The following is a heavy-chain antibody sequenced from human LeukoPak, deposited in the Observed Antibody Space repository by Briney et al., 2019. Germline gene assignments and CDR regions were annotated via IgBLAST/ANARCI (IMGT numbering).Heavy chain of an antibody. J-gene: IGHJ4*02. CDR3: ARRYCTYSSCYSEY. Sequence: SGGSLRLSCAASGFTFSDYYMNWIRQAPGKGLEYISYISGSSSDTNYADSVKGRFTISRDNAKNSLYLQMNSLRAEDTAVYYCARRYCTYSSCYSEYWGQGTLLTVSS. D-gene: IGHD6-19*01. CDR2: ISGSSSDT. V-gene: IGHV3-11*03. CDR1: GFTFSDYY.